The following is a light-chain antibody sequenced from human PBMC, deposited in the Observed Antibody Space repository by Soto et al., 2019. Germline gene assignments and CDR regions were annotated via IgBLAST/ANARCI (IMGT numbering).Light chain of an antibody. Sequence: SYELTQPPSVSVAPGQTARLTCGGNNIGSKSVHWYQQKPGQAPVLVVYDDSDRPSGIPDRFSGSNSGNTATLTISGVEAGDEADYYCQVWDTSSELCVFGTGTKV. CDR3: QVWDTSSELCV. J-gene: IGLJ1*01. V-gene: IGLV3-21*02. CDR2: DDS. CDR1: NIGSKS.